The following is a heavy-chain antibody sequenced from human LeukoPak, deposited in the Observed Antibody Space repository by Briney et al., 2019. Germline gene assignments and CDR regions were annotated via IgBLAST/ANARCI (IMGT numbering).Heavy chain of an antibody. CDR3: VRDRYSSGWFNFDY. CDR2: IYSGGGT. D-gene: IGHD6-19*01. V-gene: IGHV3-53*01. CDR1: GLTVTTNY. J-gene: IGHJ4*02. Sequence: GGSLRLSCAASGLTVTTNYMSWVRQAPGKGLEWVSVIYSGGGTYYADSVKGRFTISSDNSKNTLYLQMNRLRAEDTAVYYCVRDRYSSGWFNFDYWGPGTLVTVSS.